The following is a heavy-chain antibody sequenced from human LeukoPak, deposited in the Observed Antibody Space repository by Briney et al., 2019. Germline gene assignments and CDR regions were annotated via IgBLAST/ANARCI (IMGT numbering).Heavy chain of an antibody. Sequence: PSETLALTCTVSGRSINSGDYYWSWIRQPPGRGLEWIPYISHSGGTYKNPSLKSRATISVDTSKNQFALKLSSVTAADTAVYYCARYSVAGTWYYFDYWGQGTLVTVSS. CDR1: GRSINSGDYY. CDR2: ISHSGGT. J-gene: IGHJ4*02. D-gene: IGHD6-19*01. CDR3: ARYSVAGTWYYFDY. V-gene: IGHV4-30-4*02.